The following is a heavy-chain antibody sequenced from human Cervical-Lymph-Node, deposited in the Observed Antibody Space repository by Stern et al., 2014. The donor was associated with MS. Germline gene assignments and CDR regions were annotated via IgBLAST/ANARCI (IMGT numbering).Heavy chain of an antibody. Sequence: VQLVESGGAVVQPGRSLRLSCAASGFTFSGYGMHWVRQAPGKGLEWVTVISYDGNHKYYAASVKGRFTISRDNSKNTLHLQMNSVTPDDTAIYYCARDYEDTSMLFEHWGQGTLVTVSS. CDR2: ISYDGNHK. J-gene: IGHJ4*02. D-gene: IGHD2-8*01. V-gene: IGHV3-30*03. CDR1: GFTFSGYG. CDR3: ARDYEDTSMLFEH.